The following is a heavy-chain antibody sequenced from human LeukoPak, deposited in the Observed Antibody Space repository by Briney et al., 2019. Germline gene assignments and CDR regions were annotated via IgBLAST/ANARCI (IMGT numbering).Heavy chain of an antibody. CDR1: GFTFSSYG. V-gene: IGHV3-23*01. D-gene: IGHD2-15*01. Sequence: PGGTLRLSCAASGFTFSSYGMSWVRQAPGKGMEWVSAISGSGGSTYYADSVKGRFTISRDNSKNTLYLQMNSLRAEDTAVYYCAKGIIRGRYCSGGSCFPDHDAFDIWGQGTMVTVSS. J-gene: IGHJ3*02. CDR3: AKGIIRGRYCSGGSCFPDHDAFDI. CDR2: ISGSGGST.